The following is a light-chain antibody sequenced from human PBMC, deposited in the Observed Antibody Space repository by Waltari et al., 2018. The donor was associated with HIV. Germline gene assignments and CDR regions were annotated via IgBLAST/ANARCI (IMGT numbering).Light chain of an antibody. Sequence: DFQMTQSPATLSASVGDRVTITCRASQSISSWLAWYQQKPGKAPKVLLYKASSLGSGVPSRFSGSGSGTEFTLTISSLQPADFATYYCQQYDSYPLTFGGGTKVEIK. CDR1: QSISSW. CDR3: QQYDSYPLT. J-gene: IGKJ4*01. V-gene: IGKV1-5*03. CDR2: KAS.